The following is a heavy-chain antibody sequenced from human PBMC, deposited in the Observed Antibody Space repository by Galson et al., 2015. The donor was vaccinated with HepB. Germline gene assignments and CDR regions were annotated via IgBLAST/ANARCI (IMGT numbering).Heavy chain of an antibody. Sequence: QSGAEVKKPGESLKISCRGSGYSFTSYWIGWVRQMPGKGLEWMGIIYPGDSDTRYSPSFQGQVTISAGKSISTAYLQWSSLKASDTAMYYCARLFTEVRFLEWGSVGMDVWGQGTTVTVSS. CDR3: ARLFTEVRFLEWGSVGMDV. V-gene: IGHV5-51*01. J-gene: IGHJ6*02. D-gene: IGHD3-3*01. CDR2: IYPGDSDT. CDR1: GYSFTSYW.